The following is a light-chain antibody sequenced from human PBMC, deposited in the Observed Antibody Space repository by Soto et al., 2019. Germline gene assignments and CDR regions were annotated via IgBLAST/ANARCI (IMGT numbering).Light chain of an antibody. J-gene: IGLJ1*01. V-gene: IGLV2-23*02. CDR1: SSDVGSYNL. CDR2: EVN. Sequence: QSALTQPASVSGSPGQSTTLSCTGASSDVGSYNLVSWYQQHPGKAPKLVIYEVNKRPSGVSNRFSGSKSGNTASLTISGLQAEDEADYYCCSYAGSNNTFYVFGTGTKVTVL. CDR3: CSYAGSNNTFYV.